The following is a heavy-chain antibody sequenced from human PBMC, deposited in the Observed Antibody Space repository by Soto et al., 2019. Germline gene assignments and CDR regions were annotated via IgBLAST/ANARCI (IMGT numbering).Heavy chain of an antibody. J-gene: IGHJ5*02. V-gene: IGHV1-58*01. D-gene: IGHD3-22*01. CDR3: AADPYYYDSSGYSNRFDP. CDR1: GFTFSTSA. Sequence: SVKVSFKASGFTFSTSAVQWVRQARGQRLEWIGWIVVGSGKTNYAQELQERVSITRDMSTSTTYMELSSLRSEDTAVYYCAADPYYYDSSGYSNRFDPWGQGTLVTVSS. CDR2: IVVGSGKT.